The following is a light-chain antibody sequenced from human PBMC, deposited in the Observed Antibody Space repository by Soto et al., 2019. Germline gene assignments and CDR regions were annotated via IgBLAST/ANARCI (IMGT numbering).Light chain of an antibody. CDR1: QSVTNN. CDR2: GAS. V-gene: IGKV3-15*01. Sequence: EIVITHSSDTLSFSPVERATLSCRASQSVTNNLAWYQQKPGQAPRLLIYGASTRTIAIPARFSGSGSGTDFTLTISSLQSEDFAVYYCQQYNNWPPTCTFGQGTKVDIK. J-gene: IGKJ1*01. CDR3: QQYNNWPPTCT.